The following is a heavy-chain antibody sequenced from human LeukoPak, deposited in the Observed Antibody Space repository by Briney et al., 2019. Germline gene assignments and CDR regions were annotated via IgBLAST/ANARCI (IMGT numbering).Heavy chain of an antibody. D-gene: IGHD3-22*01. CDR3: ARTTTYYYDSSGYPLGY. CDR1: GGTFXXXA. J-gene: IGHJ4*02. CDR2: IIPIFGTA. V-gene: IGHV1-69*01. Sequence: SXXASGGTFXXXAISXXRQAPGQGLEWMGGIIPIFGTANYAQKFQGRVTITADESTSTAYMKLSSLRSEDTAVYYCARTTTYYYDSSGYPLGYWGQGTLVTVSS.